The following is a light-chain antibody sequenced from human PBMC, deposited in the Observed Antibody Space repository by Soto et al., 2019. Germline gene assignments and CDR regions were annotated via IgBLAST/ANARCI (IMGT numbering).Light chain of an antibody. Sequence: EIVLTQSPGTLSLSPGERAALSCRASQSVGSSYLAWYQQKPGQAPRLLIYGTSSRATGIPYRFSGSRSGTDIILVSSRLEPEDFCVYDCQPYGDSPITFGRGTRLEIK. V-gene: IGKV3-20*01. CDR2: GTS. CDR3: QPYGDSPIT. J-gene: IGKJ5*01. CDR1: QSVGSSY.